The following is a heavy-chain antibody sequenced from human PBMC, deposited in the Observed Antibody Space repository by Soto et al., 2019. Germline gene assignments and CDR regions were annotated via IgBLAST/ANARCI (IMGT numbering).Heavy chain of an antibody. J-gene: IGHJ4*02. CDR1: GGSISSSSYY. Sequence: ASETLSLTCTGSGGSISSSSYYWGWIRQPPGKGLEWIGSIYYSGSTYYNPSLKSRVTISVDTSKNQFSLKLSSVTAADTAVYYCARHTPAISISDHWGQGTLVTVSS. CDR2: IYYSGST. D-gene: IGHD2-15*01. V-gene: IGHV4-39*01. CDR3: ARHTPAISISDH.